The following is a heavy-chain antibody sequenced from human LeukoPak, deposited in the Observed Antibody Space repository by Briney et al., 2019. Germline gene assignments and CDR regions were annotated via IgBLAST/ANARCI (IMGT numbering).Heavy chain of an antibody. J-gene: IGHJ6*02. CDR2: INPNSGGT. D-gene: IGHD3-3*01. CDR1: GYTFTGYY. V-gene: IGHV1-2*06. CDR3: ARGGYDFVYYYYGMDV. Sequence: ASVKVSCKASGYTFTGYYMHWVRQAPGQGLEWMGRINPNSGGTNYAQKFQGRVTMTRDTSISTAYLELSRLRSDDTAVYYCARGGYDFVYYYYGMDVWGQGTTVTVSS.